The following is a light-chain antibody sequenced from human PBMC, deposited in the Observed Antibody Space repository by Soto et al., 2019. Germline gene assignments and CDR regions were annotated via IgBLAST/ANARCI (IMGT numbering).Light chain of an antibody. CDR3: QQYYTYPWT. CDR1: SY. CDR2: ATS. Sequence: SYLAWFQQKPGRPPKLLMSATSTLQSDVPSRFSGSGSGTDFTLTIGCLQSEDFATYYCQQYYTYPWTFGQGTKVDIK. V-gene: IGKV1-8*01. J-gene: IGKJ1*01.